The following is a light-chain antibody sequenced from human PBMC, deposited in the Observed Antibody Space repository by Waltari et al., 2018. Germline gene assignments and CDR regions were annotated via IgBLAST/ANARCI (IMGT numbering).Light chain of an antibody. CDR1: QSVISSFNNKNY. J-gene: IGKJ1*01. V-gene: IGKV4-1*01. CDR2: RAS. CDR3: QQYSATPPT. Sequence: DIVMTQSPDSLAVSLGERATINCKSSQSVISSFNNKNYLTWFQQKAGEPPKLLIYRASTRESGVPDRFSGSGSGTDFTLTISGLQAEDVAVYYCQQYSATPPTFGQGTKVEIK.